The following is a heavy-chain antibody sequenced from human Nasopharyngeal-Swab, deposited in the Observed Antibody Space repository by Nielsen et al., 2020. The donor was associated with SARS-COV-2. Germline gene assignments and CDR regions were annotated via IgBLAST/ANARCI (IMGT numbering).Heavy chain of an antibody. V-gene: IGHV3-30*03. CDR3: ARSPLRYCSSTSCYPDAFDI. CDR1: GFSITSYG. CDR2: ISHDGNMN. Sequence: GGSLRLSCAASGFSITSYGMQWVRQAPGKGLEWVALISHDGNMNYYADSVKGRFTISRDISKNTVYLQMNSLRAEDTAVYYCARSPLRYCSSTSCYPDAFDIWGQGTMVTVSS. J-gene: IGHJ3*02. D-gene: IGHD2-2*01.